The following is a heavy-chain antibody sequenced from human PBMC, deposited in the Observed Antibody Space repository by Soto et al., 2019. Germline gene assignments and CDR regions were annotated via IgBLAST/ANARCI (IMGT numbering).Heavy chain of an antibody. CDR3: ARDPIPRLRLTYRKNWFDP. CDR2: INHSGST. D-gene: IGHD5-12*01. J-gene: IGHJ5*02. V-gene: IGHV4-34*01. CDR1: GGSFSGYY. Sequence: SETLSLTCAVYGGSFSGYYWSWIRQPPGKGLEWIGEINHSGSTNYNPSLKSRVTISVDTSKNQFSLKLSSVTAADTAVYYCARDPIPRLRLTYRKNWFDPWGQGTLVTVSS.